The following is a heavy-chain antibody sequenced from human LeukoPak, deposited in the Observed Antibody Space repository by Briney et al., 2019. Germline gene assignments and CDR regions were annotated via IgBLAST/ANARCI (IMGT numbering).Heavy chain of an antibody. V-gene: IGHV1-18*01. J-gene: IGHJ4*02. Sequence: ASVKVSCKASGYTFTSYGISWVRQAPGQGLEWMGWISAYNGNTNYAQKLQGRVTMTTDTSTSTAYMELRSLRSDDTAVYYCARDGVFAAAAGTPGYWGQGTLVTVSS. CDR1: GYTFTSYG. CDR2: ISAYNGNT. CDR3: ARDGVFAAAAGTPGY. D-gene: IGHD6-13*01.